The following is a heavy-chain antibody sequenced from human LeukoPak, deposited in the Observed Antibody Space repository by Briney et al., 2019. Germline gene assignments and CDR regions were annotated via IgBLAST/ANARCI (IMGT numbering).Heavy chain of an antibody. J-gene: IGHJ4*02. Sequence: GASVKVSCKASGYTFTSYDINWVRQATGQGLEWMGWMNPNSGNTGYAQKFQGRVTITADESTSTAYMELSSLRSEDTAVYYCARAGSRDGYSAFDYWGQGTLVTVSS. D-gene: IGHD5-24*01. CDR1: GYTFTSYD. V-gene: IGHV1-8*01. CDR3: ARAGSRDGYSAFDY. CDR2: MNPNSGNT.